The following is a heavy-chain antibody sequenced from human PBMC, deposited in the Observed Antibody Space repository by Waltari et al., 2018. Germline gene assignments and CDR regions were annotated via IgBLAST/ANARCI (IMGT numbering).Heavy chain of an antibody. D-gene: IGHD3-22*01. CDR1: GGSISSSSYY. V-gene: IGHV4-39*07. Sequence: QLQLQESGPGLVKPSETLSLTCTVSGGSISSSSYYWGWIRQPPGKGLEWIGSIYYSGSTYYNPSLKRRVTISVDTSKNQFSLKLSSVTAADTAVYYCARFNYYDSSGYPYYFDYWGQGTLVTVSS. CDR2: IYYSGST. J-gene: IGHJ4*02. CDR3: ARFNYYDSSGYPYYFDY.